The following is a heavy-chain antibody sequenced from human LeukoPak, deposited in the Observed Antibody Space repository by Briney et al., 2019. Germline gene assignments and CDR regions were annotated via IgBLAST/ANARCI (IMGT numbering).Heavy chain of an antibody. CDR3: AKDQWLVLDY. J-gene: IGHJ4*02. V-gene: IGHV3-23*01. Sequence: PGGSLRLSCAASGFTFSSYAMSWVRQATGKGLECISGFSGSGGSTYYADSVKGRFTISRDNSKNTVYLQMNSLRAEDTAVYSCAKDQWLVLDYWGQGTLVTVSS. CDR2: FSGSGGST. CDR1: GFTFSSYA. D-gene: IGHD6-19*01.